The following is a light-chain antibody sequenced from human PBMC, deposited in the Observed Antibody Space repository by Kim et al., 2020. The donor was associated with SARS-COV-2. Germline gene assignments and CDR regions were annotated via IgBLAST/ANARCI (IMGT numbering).Light chain of an antibody. CDR2: QNN. Sequence: QSVLTQAPSASGTPGQRVTISCSGSNSNIGSYFVFWYQHLPGTAPKLLIYQNNRRPSGVPDRISASKSGTSASLAISGLRSEDEADYYCAAWDDSLSTWVFGGGTKLAVL. V-gene: IGLV1-47*01. CDR1: NSNIGSYF. J-gene: IGLJ3*02. CDR3: AAWDDSLSTWV.